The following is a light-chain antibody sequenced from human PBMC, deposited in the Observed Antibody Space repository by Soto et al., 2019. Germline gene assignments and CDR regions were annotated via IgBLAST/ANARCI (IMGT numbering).Light chain of an antibody. Sequence: EIVMTQSPATLSVSPGERATLCCRASQSVSNYLAWYQQKPGQAPRLIIYGASSRATGIPARFSGSGSGTEFTLTISSLQSKDFAVYYCQQYNNWPRTFGQGTKVDIK. CDR1: QSVSNY. V-gene: IGKV3D-15*01. CDR3: QQYNNWPRT. J-gene: IGKJ1*01. CDR2: GAS.